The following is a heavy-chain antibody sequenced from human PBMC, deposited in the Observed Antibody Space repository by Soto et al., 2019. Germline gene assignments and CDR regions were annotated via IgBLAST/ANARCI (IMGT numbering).Heavy chain of an antibody. CDR1: GYTFTSYG. J-gene: IGHJ6*02. CDR2: ISAYNGNT. D-gene: IGHD3-10*01. CDR3: ARSNPHYYGSGSYYGMDV. V-gene: IGHV1-18*01. Sequence: ASVKVSCKASGYTFTSYGISWVRQAPGQGLEWMGWISAYNGNTNHAQKLQGRVTMTTDTSTSTAYMELRRLRSDDTAVYYCARSNPHYYGSGSYYGMDVWGQGTTVTVSS.